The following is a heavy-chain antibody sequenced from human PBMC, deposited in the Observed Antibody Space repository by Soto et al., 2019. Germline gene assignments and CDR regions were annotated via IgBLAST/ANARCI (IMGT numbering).Heavy chain of an antibody. CDR3: ARDARRWLQLEGDYFDY. CDR1: GYTFTSYG. V-gene: IGHV1-18*01. Sequence: GASVKVSCKASGYTFTSYGISWVRQAPGQGLEWMGWISAYNGNTNYAQKLQGRVTVTTDTSTSTAYMELRSLRSDDTAVYYCARDARRWLQLEGDYFDYWGQGTLVTVSS. CDR2: ISAYNGNT. J-gene: IGHJ4*02. D-gene: IGHD5-12*01.